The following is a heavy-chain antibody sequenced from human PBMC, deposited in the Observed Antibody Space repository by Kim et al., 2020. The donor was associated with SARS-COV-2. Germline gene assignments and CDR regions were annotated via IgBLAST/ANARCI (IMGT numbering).Heavy chain of an antibody. J-gene: IGHJ4*02. Sequence: GGSLRLSCAASGFTFNSYSMNWVRQAPGKGLEWLSYISSSSTTIYYVNSVKGRFTISRDNAKNSLYLQMNSLRAEDTAIYYCARDPGHYWGQGTLVTVSS. CDR2: ISSSSTTI. D-gene: IGHD7-27*01. CDR3: ARDPGHY. V-gene: IGHV3-48*04. CDR1: GFTFNSYS.